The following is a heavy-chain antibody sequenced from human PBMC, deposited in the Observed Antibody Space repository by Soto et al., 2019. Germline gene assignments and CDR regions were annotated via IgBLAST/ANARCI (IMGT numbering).Heavy chain of an antibody. CDR1: GYTFTTYY. V-gene: IGHV1-46*01. CDR2: INPGGAST. D-gene: IGHD4-17*01. Sequence: QVQLVQSGAEVKKPGASVEVSCKASGYTFTTYYIHWVRHAPGQGLEWMGVINPGGASTKYAQKFEDRVPMTSDTSTSTGYMGLSSLRSEDTAVYFCARGGNGDNVGYWYFDLWGRGTLVTVSP. J-gene: IGHJ2*01. CDR3: ARGGNGDNVGYWYFDL.